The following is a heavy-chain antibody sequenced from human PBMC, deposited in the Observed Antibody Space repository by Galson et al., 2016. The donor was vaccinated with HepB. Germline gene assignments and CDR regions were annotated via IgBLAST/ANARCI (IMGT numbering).Heavy chain of an antibody. J-gene: IGHJ4*02. V-gene: IGHV3-23*01. CDR3: AKEGVRLTSGWQFDY. Sequence: SLRLSRAASRFIFRFPFRDYAMSWVRQAPGKGLEWVSVVSGSGDSTDYADAVKGRFIISRDNSRNTVYLQMNSLRAEDTAVYYCAKEGVRLTSGWQFDYWGQGTLVTVSS. CDR2: VSGSGDST. CDR1: RFIFRFPFRDYA. D-gene: IGHD6-19*01.